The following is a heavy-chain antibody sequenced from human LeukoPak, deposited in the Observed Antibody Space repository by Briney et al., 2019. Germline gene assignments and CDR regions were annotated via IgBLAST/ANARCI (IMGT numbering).Heavy chain of an antibody. CDR2: ISGSGGTT. J-gene: IGHJ4*02. CDR1: GFTFSSYA. Sequence: GGSLRLSRAASGFTFSSYAMSWVRQAPGKGLEWVSAISGSGGTTYYADSVKGRFTISRDNSKNTLYLQMNSLRAEDTAVYYCAKEPLYCGGDCYEPFDYWGQGTLVTVSS. D-gene: IGHD2-21*02. V-gene: IGHV3-23*01. CDR3: AKEPLYCGGDCYEPFDY.